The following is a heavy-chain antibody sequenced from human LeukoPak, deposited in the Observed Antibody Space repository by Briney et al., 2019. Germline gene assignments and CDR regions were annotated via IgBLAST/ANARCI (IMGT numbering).Heavy chain of an antibody. D-gene: IGHD3-3*01. J-gene: IGHJ3*02. CDR2: ISSSGSTI. Sequence: GGSLRLSCAASGFTFSDYYMSWIRQAPGKGLEWVSYISSSGSTIYYADSVKGRFTISRDNAKNSLYLQMNRLRAEDTAVYYCARGADFWSGSGPYDAFVIWGEGTMVTVSS. V-gene: IGHV3-11*01. CDR1: GFTFSDYY. CDR3: ARGADFWSGSGPYDAFVI.